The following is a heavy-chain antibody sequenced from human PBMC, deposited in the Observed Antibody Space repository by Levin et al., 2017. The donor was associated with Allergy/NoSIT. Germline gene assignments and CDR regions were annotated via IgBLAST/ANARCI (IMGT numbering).Heavy chain of an antibody. V-gene: IGHV4-38-2*02. CDR2: IYHSGST. J-gene: IGHJ4*02. CDR3: ARRIMITFGGVIVQYYFDY. Sequence: SETLSLTCTVSGSSISSGYYWGWIRQPPGKGLEWIGSIYHSGSTYYNPSLKSRVTISVDTSKNQFSLKLSSVTAADTAVYYCARRIMITFGGVIVQYYFDYWGQGTLVTVSS. D-gene: IGHD3-16*02. CDR1: GSSISSGYY.